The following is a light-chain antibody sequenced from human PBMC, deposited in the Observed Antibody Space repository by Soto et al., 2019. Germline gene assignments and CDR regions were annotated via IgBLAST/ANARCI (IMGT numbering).Light chain of an antibody. J-gene: IGKJ1*01. CDR1: QGVTTN. Sequence: EIVFTQSPATLSVSPGDRVTLSCRAGQGVTTNFAWYQQKSGQSPRLLIYDVSTRATGVPARFSGTGSETDFTLTISGLQSEDSAVYFCQQYNNWPFSVGQGTKVDIK. CDR3: QQYNNWPFS. CDR2: DVS. V-gene: IGKV3-15*01.